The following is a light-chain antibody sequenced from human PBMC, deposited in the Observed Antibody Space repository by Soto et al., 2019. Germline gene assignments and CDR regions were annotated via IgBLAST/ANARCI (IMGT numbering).Light chain of an antibody. CDR2: KAS. CDR1: QSIRTW. J-gene: IGKJ1*01. V-gene: IGKV1-5*03. Sequence: DIQMTQSPSTLSASVGDRVTITCRASQSIRTWLAWYQQKPGKAPKLLSYKASSLESGVPSRFSGSGSGTEFTLTISSPQPDDFATYYCQQYNSYSWTFGQGTKVEIK. CDR3: QQYNSYSWT.